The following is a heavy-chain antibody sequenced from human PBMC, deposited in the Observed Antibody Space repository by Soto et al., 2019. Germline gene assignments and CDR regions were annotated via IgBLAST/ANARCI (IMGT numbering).Heavy chain of an antibody. D-gene: IGHD3-10*01. CDR1: GYTFTGYY. J-gene: IGHJ6*02. CDR2: INPNSGGT. V-gene: IGHV1-2*04. CDR3: ARDGDGSGSPYGMDV. Sequence: ASVKVSCKASGYTFTGYYMHWVRQAPGQGLEWMGWINPNSGGTNYAQKFQGWVTMTRDTSISTAYMELSRLRSDDTAVYYCARDGDGSGSPYGMDVWGQGTTVTVSS.